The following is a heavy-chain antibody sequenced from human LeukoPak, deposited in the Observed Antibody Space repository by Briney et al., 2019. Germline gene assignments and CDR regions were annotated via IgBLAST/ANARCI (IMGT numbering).Heavy chain of an antibody. V-gene: IGHV3-30*02. J-gene: IGHJ4*02. CDR3: AKVEYTSSWYGVGSLDY. CDR1: GFTFSSYA. Sequence: GGSLRLSCAASGFTFSSYAMHWVRQAPGKGLEWVAFIRYDGSNKYYADSVKGRFTISRDNSKDTLYLQMNSLRAVDTAVYYCAKVEYTSSWYGVGSLDYWGQGTLVTVSS. CDR2: IRYDGSNK. D-gene: IGHD6-13*01.